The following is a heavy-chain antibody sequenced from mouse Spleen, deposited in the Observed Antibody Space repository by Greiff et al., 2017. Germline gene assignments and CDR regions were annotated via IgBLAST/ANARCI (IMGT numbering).Heavy chain of an antibody. J-gene: IGHJ4*01. Sequence: QVQLKESGPELVKPGASVKISCKASGYAFSSSWMNWVKQRPGKGLEWIGRIYPGDGDTNYNGKFKGKATLTADKSSSTAYMQLSSLTSEDSAVYFCARVYSYYSYGYAMDYWGQGTSVTVSS. V-gene: IGHV1-82*01. CDR1: GYAFSSSW. D-gene: IGHD2-12*01. CDR2: IYPGDGDT. CDR3: ARVYSYYSYGYAMDY.